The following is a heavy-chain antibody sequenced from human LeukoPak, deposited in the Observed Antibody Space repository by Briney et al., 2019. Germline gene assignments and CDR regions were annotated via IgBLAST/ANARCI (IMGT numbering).Heavy chain of an antibody. V-gene: IGHV3-74*01. CDR3: ARDSYSSAWD. Sequence: GRSLRLSCAASGFTFSSDWMHWVRQAPGKGLVWVSRINNDGSTTAYADSVKGRFTISRDNAKNTLYLQMNSLRAEDTAVYYCARDSYSSAWDWGQGTLVTVSS. J-gene: IGHJ4*02. CDR1: GFTFSSDW. D-gene: IGHD6-19*01. CDR2: INNDGSTT.